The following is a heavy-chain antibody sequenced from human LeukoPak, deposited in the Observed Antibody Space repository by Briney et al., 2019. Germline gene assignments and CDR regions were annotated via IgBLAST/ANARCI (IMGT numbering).Heavy chain of an antibody. V-gene: IGHV4-34*01. CDR3: ARGLLEGGTAALDY. Sequence: SETLSLTCAVYGGSFSGHYWSWIRQPPGKGLEWIGEINHSGSTNYNPSLESRVTISVDTSKNQFSLQLSSVTAADTAVYYCARGLLEGGTAALDYWGQGTLVTVSS. D-gene: IGHD6-13*01. CDR2: INHSGST. J-gene: IGHJ4*02. CDR1: GGSFSGHY.